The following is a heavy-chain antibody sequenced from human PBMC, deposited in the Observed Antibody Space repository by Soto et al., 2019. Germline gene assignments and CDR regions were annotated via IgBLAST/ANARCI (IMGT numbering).Heavy chain of an antibody. CDR1: GYIFTTYG. V-gene: IGHV1-18*01. CDR3: ARGRYRHY. CDR2: ISANKGNT. J-gene: IGHJ4*02. Sequence: QVHLGQSGAEVKKPGASVKVSCKGSGYIFTTYGITWVRQAPGQGLEWMGWISANKGNTNYAQKLQGRVTVTIDTSTSTADRELTILISDDTLVYYCARGRYRHYWGQGALVTVSS. D-gene: IGHD1-1*01.